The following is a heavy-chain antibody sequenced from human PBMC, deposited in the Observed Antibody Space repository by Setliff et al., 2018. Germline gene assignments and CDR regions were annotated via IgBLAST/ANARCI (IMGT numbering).Heavy chain of an antibody. D-gene: IGHD3-9*01. CDR3: ARDILLVEGVSVTGCWFDP. CDR2: ISAYTGNA. Sequence: GASVKVSCKASGYTFTDFGINWVRQAPGQGLEWMGWISAYTGNAYYAQKFQGRVTMTADTSTSTAYMELRSLRFDDTAVYYCARDILLVEGVSVTGCWFDPWGQGALVTVSS. V-gene: IGHV1-18*01. J-gene: IGHJ5*02. CDR1: GYTFTDFG.